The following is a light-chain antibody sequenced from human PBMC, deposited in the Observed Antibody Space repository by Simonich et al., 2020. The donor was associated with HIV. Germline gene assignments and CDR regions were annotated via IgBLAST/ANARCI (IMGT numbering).Light chain of an antibody. J-gene: IGKJ4*01. CDR3: QQYNNWPLT. CDR2: GAS. CDR1: QSVSSN. Sequence: EIVMTKSPATLSVSPGERPTLSCRASQSVSSNLAWYQQKPGQAPRLLIYGASTRATGIPARFSGSGSGTEFTLTISSMQSEDFAVYYCQQYNNWPLTFGGGTKVEIK. V-gene: IGKV3-15*01.